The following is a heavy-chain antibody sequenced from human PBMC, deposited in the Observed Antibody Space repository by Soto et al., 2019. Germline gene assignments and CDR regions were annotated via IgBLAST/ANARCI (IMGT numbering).Heavy chain of an antibody. V-gene: IGHV3-74*01. CDR2: ISDDGSTA. CDR3: ERGPRVRAIDTGAH. CDR1: GFTFSAYW. D-gene: IGHD3-10*01. Sequence: GGSLRLSCAVSGFTFSAYWMDWVRQVPGKGLTWVSRISDDGSTATYADSVKGRFIISRDNAKNTLYLEMNTLRADDSGLYYCERGPRVRAIDTGAHWGRGTLVTVSS. J-gene: IGHJ4*02.